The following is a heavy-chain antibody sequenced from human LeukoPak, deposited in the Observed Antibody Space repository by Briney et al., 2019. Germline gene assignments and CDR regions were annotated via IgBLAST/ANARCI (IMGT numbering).Heavy chain of an antibody. V-gene: IGHV4-59*01. D-gene: IGHD6-19*01. Sequence: SETLSLTCTVSGSSIRSYYWSWIRQPPGKGLQWIGYVHYSGTTDYNPSLRSRVIISVDTSKNQFSLNLTSVTAADTAVYYCARGYRSDWHGELGYRGQGTLVTVSS. CDR3: ARGYRSDWHGELGY. CDR1: GSSIRSYY. CDR2: VHYSGTT. J-gene: IGHJ4*02.